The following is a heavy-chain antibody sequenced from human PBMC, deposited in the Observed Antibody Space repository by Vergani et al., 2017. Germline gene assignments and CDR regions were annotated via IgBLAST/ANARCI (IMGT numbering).Heavy chain of an antibody. Sequence: QVQLVESGGGVVQPGRSLRLSCAASGFTFSSYAMHWVRQAPGKGLEWVAVISYDGSNKYYADSVKGRFTISRDNSKNTLYLQMSSLRAEDTAVYYCARELLTAAAGIDYWGQGTLVTVSA. CDR3: ARELLTAAAGIDY. CDR2: ISYDGSNK. CDR1: GFTFSSYA. V-gene: IGHV3-30*04. D-gene: IGHD6-13*01. J-gene: IGHJ4*02.